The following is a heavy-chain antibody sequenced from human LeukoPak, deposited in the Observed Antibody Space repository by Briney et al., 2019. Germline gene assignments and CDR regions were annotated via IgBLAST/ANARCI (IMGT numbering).Heavy chain of an antibody. CDR3: ARASYYLGWFDP. V-gene: IGHV4-59*01. CDR1: GGSISSYY. CDR2: IYYSGST. J-gene: IGHJ5*02. D-gene: IGHD3-22*01. Sequence: SETLSLTCTVSGGSISSYYWSWIRPPPGKGLEGIGYIYYSGSTNYNPSLKSRVTISVDTSKNQFSLKLSSVTAADTAVYYCARASYYLGWFDPWRQGTLVTVSS.